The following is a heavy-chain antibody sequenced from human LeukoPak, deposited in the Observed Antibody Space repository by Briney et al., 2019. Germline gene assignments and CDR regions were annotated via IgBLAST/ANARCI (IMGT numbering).Heavy chain of an antibody. D-gene: IGHD3-22*01. J-gene: IGHJ4*02. Sequence: ASVRVSCKASAYTFTNFGITWVRQAPGQGLEWVGWISVYSGNTNYAQKLQGRVTMTTDTSTSTAYMELRSLRSDDTALYYCARTFDRSAYYYGDFWGQGTLVTVSS. CDR1: AYTFTNFG. CDR2: ISVYSGNT. V-gene: IGHV1-18*01. CDR3: ARTFDRSAYYYGDF.